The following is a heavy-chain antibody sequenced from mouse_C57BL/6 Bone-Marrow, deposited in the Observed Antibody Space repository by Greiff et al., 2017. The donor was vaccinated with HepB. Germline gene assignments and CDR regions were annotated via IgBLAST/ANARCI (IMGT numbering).Heavy chain of an antibody. CDR2: IDPANGNT. V-gene: IGHV14-3*01. D-gene: IGHD2-3*01. CDR1: GFNIKNTY. J-gene: IGHJ4*01. CDR3: AMGWLLRGWDY. Sequence: VQLKESVAELVRPGASVKLSCTASGFNIKNTYMHWVKQRPEQGLEWIGRIDPANGNTKYAPKFQGKATITADTSSNTAYLQLSSLTSEDTALYYCAMGWLLRGWDYWGQGTSVTVSS.